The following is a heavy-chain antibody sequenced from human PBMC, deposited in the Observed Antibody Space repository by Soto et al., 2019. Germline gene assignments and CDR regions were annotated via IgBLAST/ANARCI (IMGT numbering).Heavy chain of an antibody. J-gene: IGHJ6*02. Sequence: LSLTCTVSGDSISSADYYWSWIRQTPGKGLAWIGHIFYSGTTYYNPSLKSRLTISVDTSKNHFSLRLTSVTAADTAVYYCARDLWVEPELYYYGMDVWGQGTTVTVSS. D-gene: IGHD1-1*01. V-gene: IGHV4-30-4*01. CDR3: ARDLWVEPELYYYGMDV. CDR2: IFYSGTT. CDR1: GDSISSADYY.